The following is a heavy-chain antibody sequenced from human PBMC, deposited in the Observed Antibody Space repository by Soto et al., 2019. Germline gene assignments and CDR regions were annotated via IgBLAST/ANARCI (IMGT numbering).Heavy chain of an antibody. CDR3: AKGGTAVSKGKYYFDY. Sequence: LRLSCAASGFTFSSYAMSWVRQVPGKGLEWVSAISGSGGSTCYAGSVKGRFTISRDASKNTLYLQVTSLRDEDTAVYYCAKGGTAVSKGKYYFDYWGPGTLVTVSS. CDR1: GFTFSSYA. J-gene: IGHJ4*02. D-gene: IGHD4-17*01. CDR2: ISGSGGST. V-gene: IGHV3-23*01.